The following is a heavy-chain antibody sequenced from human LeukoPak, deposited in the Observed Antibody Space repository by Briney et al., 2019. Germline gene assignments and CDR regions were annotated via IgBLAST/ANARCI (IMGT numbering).Heavy chain of an antibody. D-gene: IGHD2-2*01. CDR3: TTDIVVVPAAPPYFDY. CDR2: VDPEDGET. Sequence: ASVKVSCMASGYTFINYYMHWVRQAPGKGLEWIGRVDPEDGETIYAEKLQGRVTITADTSTDTAYMELSSLRSEDTAVYYCTTDIVVVPAAPPYFDYWGQGTLVTVSS. CDR1: GYTFINYY. V-gene: IGHV1-69-2*01. J-gene: IGHJ4*02.